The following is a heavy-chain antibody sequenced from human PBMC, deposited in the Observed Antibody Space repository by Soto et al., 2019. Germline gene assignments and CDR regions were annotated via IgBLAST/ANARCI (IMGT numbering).Heavy chain of an antibody. D-gene: IGHD1-7*01. CDR2: INPNSGGT. CDR1: GYTFTGYY. J-gene: IGHJ4*02. V-gene: IGHV1-2*04. CDR3: AIITGTTFGVEEFDY. Sequence: GASVKVSCKASGYTFTGYYMHWVRQAPGQGLEWMGWINPNSGGTNYAQKFQGWVTMTRDTSISTAYMGLSRLRSDDTAVYYCAIITGTTFGVEEFDYWGQGTLVTVSS.